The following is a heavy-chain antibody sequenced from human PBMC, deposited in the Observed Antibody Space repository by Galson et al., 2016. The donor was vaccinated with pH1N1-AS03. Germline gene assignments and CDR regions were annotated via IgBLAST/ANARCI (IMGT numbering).Heavy chain of an antibody. V-gene: IGHV1-2*04. J-gene: IGHJ6*02. D-gene: IGHD1-26*01. CDR3: ARDPRGPCSSATCATTYYFGMDV. CDR2: INPNNGVT. CDR1: GYIFTGFY. Sequence: SVKVSCKASGYIFTGFYVHWVRQAPGQGLEWMGWINPNNGVTNYAQKFQAWVTMTGDTSIGTAYMELYGLKSDDTAVYYCARDPRGPCSSATCATTYYFGMDVWGQGTTVIVSS.